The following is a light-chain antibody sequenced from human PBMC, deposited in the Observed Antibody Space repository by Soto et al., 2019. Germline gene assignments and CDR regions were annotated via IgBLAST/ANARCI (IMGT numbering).Light chain of an antibody. J-gene: IGKJ5*01. V-gene: IGKV3-11*01. CDR1: QSVSSY. CDR3: QQRSNWQVT. CDR2: DAS. Sequence: EIVLTQSPVTLSLSPGERATLSCRASQSVSSYLAWYQQKPGQAPRLHIYDASNRATGIPARFSGSGSGTDFTLTISSLEPEDFAVYYCQQRSNWQVTFGQGTRLEIK.